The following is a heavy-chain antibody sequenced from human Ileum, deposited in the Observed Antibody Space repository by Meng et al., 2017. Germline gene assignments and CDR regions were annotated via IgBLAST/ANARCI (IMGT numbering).Heavy chain of an antibody. CDR1: GFTFSSYA. J-gene: IGHJ4*02. CDR3: AKTGQLDS. Sequence: EVQLLESGGGLVLPGGSLRLACVASGFTFSSYALSWVRRTPGKGLEWVSSIGGSGAPTYYADSVNGLFIISRDNSKNTIFLQMNSLRAEDTAVYYCAKTGQLDSWGQGTLVTVSS. V-gene: IGHV3-23*01. CDR2: IGGSGAPT.